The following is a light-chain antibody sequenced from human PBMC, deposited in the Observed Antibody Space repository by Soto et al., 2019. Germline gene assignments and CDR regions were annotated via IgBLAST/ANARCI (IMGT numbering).Light chain of an antibody. CDR2: GAS. CDR3: QQYKNWPPIT. J-gene: IGKJ5*01. Sequence: EIVMTQFPATLSVSPGERATLSCRSSQSVSSNLAWYQQKPGQAPRLLISGASTRATGTPARFSGSGSGTEFTLTISSLQSEDFAVYYCQQYKNWPPITFGQGTRLEIK. CDR1: QSVSSN. V-gene: IGKV3-15*01.